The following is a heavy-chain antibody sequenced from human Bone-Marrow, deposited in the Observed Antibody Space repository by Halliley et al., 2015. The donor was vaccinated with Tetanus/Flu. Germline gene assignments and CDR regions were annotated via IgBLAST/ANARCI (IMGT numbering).Heavy chain of an antibody. D-gene: IGHD2-2*01. CDR3: VRDDCGSTSCFDY. J-gene: IGHJ4*02. CDR2: INSDGSST. V-gene: IGHV3-74*01. Sequence: VSRINSDGSSTTYADSVSGRFTISRDNAKNTLYLQMNSLRAEDTAVYYCVRDDCGSTSCFDYWGQGTLVTVSS.